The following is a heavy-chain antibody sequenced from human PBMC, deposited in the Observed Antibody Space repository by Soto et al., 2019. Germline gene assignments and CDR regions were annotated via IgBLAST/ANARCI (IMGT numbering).Heavy chain of an antibody. Sequence: QVQLVQSGAEVRKPGSSVKVSCKASGGTFSRHAISWVRQAPGQGLEWMGGIIPIFGTANHAQKFQGRVTIIAEESTSTVYMDLSSLRSEDTAMYYCARGWGYDSNDYYYAYWGQGTLVIVSS. CDR1: GGTFSRHA. V-gene: IGHV1-69*01. CDR3: ARGWGYDSNDYYYAY. J-gene: IGHJ4*02. D-gene: IGHD3-22*01. CDR2: IIPIFGTA.